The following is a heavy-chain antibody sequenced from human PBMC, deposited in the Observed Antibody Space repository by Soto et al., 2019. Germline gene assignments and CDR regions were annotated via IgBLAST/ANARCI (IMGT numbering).Heavy chain of an antibody. CDR1: GFTFSSYG. Sequence: AGGSLRLSCAASGFTFSSYGMHWVRQAPGKGLEWVAVIWYDGSNKYYADSVKGRFTISRDNSKNTLYLQMNSLRAEDTAVYYCARNAYYDILTGYSHWGQGTLVTVSS. J-gene: IGHJ4*02. CDR2: IWYDGSNK. CDR3: ARNAYYDILTGYSH. V-gene: IGHV3-33*01. D-gene: IGHD3-9*01.